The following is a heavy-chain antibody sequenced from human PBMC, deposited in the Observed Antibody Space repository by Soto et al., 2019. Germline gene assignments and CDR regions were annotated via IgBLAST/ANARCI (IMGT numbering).Heavy chain of an antibody. CDR3: ARSGYYYPLDFDH. CDR1: GFTFSSSA. Sequence: LRLSCAASGFTFSSSAMSWVRQAPGKGLEWVSAISGSGGSTYYADTVKGRFTVSRDNSKNTLYLQMNSLRAEDTAVYYCARSGYYYPLDFDHWGQGNLVTVSS. D-gene: IGHD3-22*01. V-gene: IGHV3-23*01. CDR2: ISGSGGST. J-gene: IGHJ4*02.